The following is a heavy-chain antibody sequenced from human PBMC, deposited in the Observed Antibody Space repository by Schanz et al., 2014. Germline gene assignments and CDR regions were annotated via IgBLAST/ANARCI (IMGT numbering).Heavy chain of an antibody. J-gene: IGHJ3*02. CDR1: GFAVPINY. D-gene: IGHD2-2*01. CDR3: AAPYLHDAFDI. CDR2: FYSGGRT. Sequence: EVQLVESGGHLVQPGGSLRLSCAASGFAVPINYMSWVRQAPGKGLEWVSVFYSGGRTYYADSVKGRFTISRDNTKNTLYLQMISLRAEDTAIYYCAAPYLHDAFDIWGQGTMVTVSS. V-gene: IGHV3-66*01.